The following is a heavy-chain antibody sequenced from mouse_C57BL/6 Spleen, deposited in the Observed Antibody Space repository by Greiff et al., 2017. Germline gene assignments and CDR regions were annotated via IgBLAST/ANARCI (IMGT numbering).Heavy chain of an antibody. Sequence: LQQPGAELVKPGASVKLSCKASGYTFTSYWMQWVKQRPGQGLEWIGEIDPSDSYTNYNQKFKGKATLTVDTSSSTAYMQLSSLTSEDSAVYYCARYPDYWGQGTSVTVSS. V-gene: IGHV1-50*01. CDR3: ARYPDY. J-gene: IGHJ4*01. CDR1: GYTFTSYW. CDR2: IDPSDSYT.